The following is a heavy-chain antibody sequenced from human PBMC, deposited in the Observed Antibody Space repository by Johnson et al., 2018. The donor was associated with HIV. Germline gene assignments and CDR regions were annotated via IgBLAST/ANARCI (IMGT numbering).Heavy chain of an antibody. D-gene: IGHD5-24*01. J-gene: IGHJ3*02. V-gene: IGHV3-11*04. CDR3: AREMAWEDAFDI. CDR2: ISSSGTAK. CDR1: GFTFSDYY. Sequence: QVQLVESGGGLVKPGGSLRLSCAASGFTFSDYYMNWMRQAPGKGLEWLSYISSSGTAKYYADSVKGRFTISRDNAKNSLYLQVNSLRAEDTAVYYGAREMAWEDAFDIWGQGTMVTVSS.